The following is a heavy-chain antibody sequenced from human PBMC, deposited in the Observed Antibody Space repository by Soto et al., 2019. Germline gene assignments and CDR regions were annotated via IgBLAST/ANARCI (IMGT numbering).Heavy chain of an antibody. CDR1: GFSLSTSGVG. J-gene: IGHJ4*02. CDR2: IYWDDVK. D-gene: IGHD4-17*01. V-gene: IGHV2-5*02. Sequence: QITLKESGPTLVKPTQTLTLTCTLSGFSLSTSGVGVGWIRQSPGKALEWLAVIYWDDVKHYSPSLERRLTITKDTSESEVVLTMTNIDPVDTATYYCARKGSGDYALDYWGQGILFTVSS. CDR3: ARKGSGDYALDY.